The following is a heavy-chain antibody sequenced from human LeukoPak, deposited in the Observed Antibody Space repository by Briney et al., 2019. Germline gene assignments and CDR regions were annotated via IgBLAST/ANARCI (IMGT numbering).Heavy chain of an antibody. V-gene: IGHV3-30*02. J-gene: IGHJ3*02. Sequence: GGSLRLSCAASGFPFSSYGMHWVRQAPGKGLEWVAFIRYDGSYKYYADSVKGRFTISRDNSKNTLYLQMNSLRAEDTAVYYCAKGEAVGAGAFDIWGQGTMVTVSS. CDR2: IRYDGSYK. CDR3: AKGEAVGAGAFDI. D-gene: IGHD1-26*01. CDR1: GFPFSSYG.